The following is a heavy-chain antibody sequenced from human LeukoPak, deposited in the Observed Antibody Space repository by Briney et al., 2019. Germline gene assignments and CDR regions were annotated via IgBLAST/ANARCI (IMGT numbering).Heavy chain of an antibody. V-gene: IGHV7-4-1*02. D-gene: IGHD1-7*01. CDR3: AREMPPHNWNYFPLHPDYYYGMDV. CDR1: GYTFTSYA. CDR2: INTNTGNP. Sequence: ASVKVSCKASGYTFTSYAMNRVRQAPGQGLEWMGWINTNTGNPTYAQGFTGRFVFSLDTSVSTAYLQISSLKAEDTAVYYCAREMPPHNWNYFPLHPDYYYGMDVWGQGTTVTVSS. J-gene: IGHJ6*02.